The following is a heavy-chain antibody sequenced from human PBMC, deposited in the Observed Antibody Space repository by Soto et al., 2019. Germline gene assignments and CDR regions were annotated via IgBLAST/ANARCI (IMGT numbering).Heavy chain of an antibody. J-gene: IGHJ4*02. CDR1: GGSISSGGYC. Sequence: SETLSLTCTVSGGSISSGGYCWSWIRQHPGKGLEWIGYIYYSGSTYYNPSLKSRVTISVDTSKNQFSLKLSSVTAADTAVYYCARRKRYCSGGSCYPNFDYWGQGTLVTVSS. CDR2: IYYSGST. CDR3: ARRKRYCSGGSCYPNFDY. D-gene: IGHD2-15*01. V-gene: IGHV4-31*03.